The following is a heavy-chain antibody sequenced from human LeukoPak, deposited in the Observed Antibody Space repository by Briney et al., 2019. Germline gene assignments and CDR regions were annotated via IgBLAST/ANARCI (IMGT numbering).Heavy chain of an antibody. CDR2: IYSGGST. CDR3: ATMHPYYDGRGYWVQ. J-gene: IGHJ4*02. Sequence: GGSLRLSCAASGFTVSSNYMSWVRQAPGKGLEWVSVIYSGGSTYYADSVKGRFTISRHNPRNTLYMETNSLRAEDTALYYCATMHPYYDGRGYWVQWGQGTLVTVSS. V-gene: IGHV3-53*01. CDR1: GFTVSSNY. D-gene: IGHD3-22*01.